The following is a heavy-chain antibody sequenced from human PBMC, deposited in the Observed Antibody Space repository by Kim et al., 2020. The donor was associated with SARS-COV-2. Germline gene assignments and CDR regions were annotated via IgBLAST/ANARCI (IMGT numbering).Heavy chain of an antibody. CDR3: ARGHYYGSGSYYKDY. J-gene: IGHJ4*02. V-gene: IGHV4-34*01. D-gene: IGHD3-10*01. Sequence: PSLKSRVTISVDTSKNQFSLKLSSVTAADTAVYYCARGHYYGSGSYYKDYWGQGTLVTVSS.